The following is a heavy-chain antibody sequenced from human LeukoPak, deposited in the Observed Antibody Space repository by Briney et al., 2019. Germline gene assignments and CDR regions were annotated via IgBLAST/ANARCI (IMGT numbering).Heavy chain of an antibody. Sequence: GGSLRLSCAASGFTFSRCWMSWVRQAPGKGLEWVANIHQDGSDKYYVDSVKGRFTISRDNAKNTLYLQMNSLRPEDTAIYYCAKLFESGTYNNFFHYWGQGTLVTVSS. V-gene: IGHV3-7*03. D-gene: IGHD3-10*01. CDR2: IHQDGSDK. CDR3: AKLFESGTYNNFFHY. J-gene: IGHJ4*02. CDR1: GFTFSRCW.